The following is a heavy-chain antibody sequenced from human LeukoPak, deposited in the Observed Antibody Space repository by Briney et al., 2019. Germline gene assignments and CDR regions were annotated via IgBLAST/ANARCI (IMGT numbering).Heavy chain of an antibody. D-gene: IGHD2-2*01. CDR3: ATTAVGYCSSTSCYLAY. V-gene: IGHV3-30*02. CDR2: IRYDGNNK. CDR1: GFTFSSYG. Sequence: HPGGPLRLSCAASGFTFSSYGMHWVRQAPGKGLEWVAFIRYDGNNKYYIDSVKGRFTISRDNSKSTLYLQMNSLRAEDTAMYYCATTAVGYCSSTSCYLAYWGQGTLVTVSS. J-gene: IGHJ4*02.